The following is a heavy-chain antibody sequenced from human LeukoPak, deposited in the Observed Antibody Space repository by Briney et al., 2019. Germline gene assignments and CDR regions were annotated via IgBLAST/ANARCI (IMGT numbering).Heavy chain of an antibody. Sequence: GGSLRLSCAASGFTFGSYGMSWVRQAPGKGLEWVSFITPNADRTSYADSVEGRFTISRDSPRNTLYMQMNSLRDEDTAVYYCAIMHGYYDGSGYWVQWGQGTLVTVSS. D-gene: IGHD3-22*01. J-gene: IGHJ1*01. V-gene: IGHV3-23*01. CDR2: ITPNADRT. CDR1: GFTFGSYG. CDR3: AIMHGYYDGSGYWVQ.